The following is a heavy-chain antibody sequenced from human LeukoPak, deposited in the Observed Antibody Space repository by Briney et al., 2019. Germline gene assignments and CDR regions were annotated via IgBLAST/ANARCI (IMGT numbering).Heavy chain of an antibody. CDR2: IYRTGST. D-gene: IGHD2-2*01. V-gene: IGHV4-30-4*01. CDR3: ARMDRSRSDAFDI. Sequence: SETLSLTCTVSGGSISSGDYSWSWVRQPPGKGLGWIGHIYRTGSTYDNPSLKSRLSISVDTSKNQISLKLTSVTAADTAVYYCARMDRSRSDAFDIWGQGTFVTVSS. CDR1: GGSISSGDYS. J-gene: IGHJ3*02.